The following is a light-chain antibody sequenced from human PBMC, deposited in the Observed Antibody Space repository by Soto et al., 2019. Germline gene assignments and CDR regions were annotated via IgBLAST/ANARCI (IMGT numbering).Light chain of an antibody. CDR1: SSDVGAYIY. CDR2: DVS. CDR3: CSYAGSSLI. V-gene: IGLV2-11*01. J-gene: IGLJ2*01. Sequence: QSALTQPRSVSGSPGQSVTTSCTGTSSDVGAYIYVSWYQQDPGKAPKLMIYDVSKRPSGVPDRFSGSKSGNTASLTISGLQAEDEADYYCCSYAGSSLIFGGGTKVTVL.